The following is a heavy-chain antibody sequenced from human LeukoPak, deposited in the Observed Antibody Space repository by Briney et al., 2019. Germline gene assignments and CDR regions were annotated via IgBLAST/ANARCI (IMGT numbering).Heavy chain of an antibody. CDR1: GYTLTELS. V-gene: IGHV1-24*01. CDR2: FDPEDGET. D-gene: IGHD3-3*01. J-gene: IGHJ6*02. CDR3: ATSRITTFGEPPEKAYYGMDV. Sequence: ASVKVSCKVSGYTLTELSMHWVRQAPGRGLEWMGGFDPEDGETIYAQKFQGRVTMTEGTSTDTAYMELSSLRSEDTAVYYCATSRITTFGEPPEKAYYGMDVWGQGTTVTVSS.